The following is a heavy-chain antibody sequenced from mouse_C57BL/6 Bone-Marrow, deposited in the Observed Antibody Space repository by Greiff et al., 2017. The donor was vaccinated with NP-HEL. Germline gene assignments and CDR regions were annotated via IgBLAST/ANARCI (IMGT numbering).Heavy chain of an antibody. V-gene: IGHV5-12*01. Sequence: EVKLVESGGGLVQPGGSLKLSCAASGFTFSDYYMYWVRQTPEKRLEWVAYISHGGGSTYYPDPVKGRFTISRANAKKTLYLQMSRLKSEDTAMDYCARHGGYCGSRRYFGVWGTGTTVTVDS. CDR2: ISHGGGST. D-gene: IGHD1-1*01. CDR3: ARHGGYCGSRRYFGV. CDR1: GFTFSDYY. J-gene: IGHJ1*03.